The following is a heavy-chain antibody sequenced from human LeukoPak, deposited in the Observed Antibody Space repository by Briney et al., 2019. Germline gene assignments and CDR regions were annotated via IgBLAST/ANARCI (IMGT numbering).Heavy chain of an antibody. D-gene: IGHD3-22*01. Sequence: PGGSLRLSCAASGFTLNTNYMNWVRQAPGKGLEWVSAISGSGGSTYYADSVKGRFTISRDNSKNTLYLQMNSLKTEDTAVYYCTTDYYDSSGPNYFDYWGQGTLVTVSS. CDR1: GFTLNTNY. CDR3: TTDYYDSSGPNYFDY. V-gene: IGHV3-23*01. J-gene: IGHJ4*02. CDR2: ISGSGGST.